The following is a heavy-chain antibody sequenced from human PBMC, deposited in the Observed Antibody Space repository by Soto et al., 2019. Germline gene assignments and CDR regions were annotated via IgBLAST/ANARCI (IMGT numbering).Heavy chain of an antibody. V-gene: IGHV1-69*06. CDR2: IIPAFGTA. CDR3: ARGLDQPPVGLYFDT. CDR1: EDTFNSYL. J-gene: IGHJ4*02. D-gene: IGHD2-2*01. Sequence: QVELVQSGAEVKKPGSSVKVSCQASEDTFNSYLIDWVRQAPGQGLEWMGGIIPAFGTAKYAQKFQGRVTITADKSTTTAYMELRTLTSEDTAVYYCARGLDQPPVGLYFDTWGQGTLVTVSS.